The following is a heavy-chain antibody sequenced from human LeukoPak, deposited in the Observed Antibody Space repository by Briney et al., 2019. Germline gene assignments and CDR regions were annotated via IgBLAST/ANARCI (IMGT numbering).Heavy chain of an antibody. CDR1: GYSISSGYY. V-gene: IGHV4-38-2*02. CDR2: IYHSGST. J-gene: IGHJ6*03. CDR3: SGSYLYYYYYYMNV. D-gene: IGHD1-26*01. Sequence: PSETLSLTCTVSGYSISSGYYWGWIRQPPGKGLEWIGTIYHSGSTYYNPSLNSRVTISVDTSKNQFSLKLSSVTAADTAVYYCSGSYLYYYYYYMNVWGKGTTVTVSS.